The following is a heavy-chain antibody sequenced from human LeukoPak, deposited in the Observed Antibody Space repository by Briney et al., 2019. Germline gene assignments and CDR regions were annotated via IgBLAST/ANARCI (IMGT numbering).Heavy chain of an antibody. V-gene: IGHV4-30-2*01. J-gene: IGHJ5*02. Sequence: PSETLSLTCAVSGGSISSGGYSWSWIRRPPGKGLEWIGYIYHSGSTYYNPSLKSRVTISVDRSKNQFSLKLSSVTAADTAVYYCARAAVVPAAIGWFDPWGQGTLVTVSS. D-gene: IGHD2-2*01. CDR3: ARAAVVPAAIGWFDP. CDR1: GGSISSGGYS. CDR2: IYHSGST.